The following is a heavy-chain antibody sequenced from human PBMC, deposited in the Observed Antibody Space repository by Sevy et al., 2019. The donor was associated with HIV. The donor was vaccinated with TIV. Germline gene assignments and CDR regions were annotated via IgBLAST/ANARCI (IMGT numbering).Heavy chain of an antibody. CDR2: ISYDGSNK. CDR1: GFTFSSYA. D-gene: IGHD3-3*01. V-gene: IGHV3-30*04. J-gene: IGHJ4*02. Sequence: GGSLRLSCAASGFTFSSYAMHWVRQAPGKGLEWVAVISYDGSNKYYANSVKGRFTISRDNSKNTLYLQMNSLRAEDTAVYYWARGGGAFWSGYYTNDYWGQGTLVTVSS. CDR3: ARGGGAFWSGYYTNDY.